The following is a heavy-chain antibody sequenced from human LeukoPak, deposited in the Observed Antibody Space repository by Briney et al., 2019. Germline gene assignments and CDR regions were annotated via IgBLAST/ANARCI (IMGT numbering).Heavy chain of an antibody. CDR1: GYSFTSYW. D-gene: IGHD3-9*01. CDR2: IYPGDSDT. J-gene: IGHJ5*02. CDR3: ARHYDILTGAPNWFDP. V-gene: IGHV5-51*01. Sequence: GESLKISCKGSGYSFTSYWIGWVRQMPGKGLEWMGIIYPGDSDTRYSPSFQGQVTISADKSISTAYLQWSSPKASDTAMYYCARHYDILTGAPNWFDPWGQGTLVTVSS.